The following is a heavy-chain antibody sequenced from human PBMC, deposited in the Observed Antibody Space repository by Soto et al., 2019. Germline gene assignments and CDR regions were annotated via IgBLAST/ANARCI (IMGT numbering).Heavy chain of an antibody. CDR1: GGTFSSYA. J-gene: IGHJ5*02. V-gene: IGHV1-69*06. Sequence: GASVKVSCKASGGTFSSYAISWVRQAPGQGLEWMGGIIPIFGTANYAQKFQGRVTITADKSTSTAYMELSSLRSEDTAVYYCARDILDSSSWYWFDPWGQGTLVTVS. D-gene: IGHD6-13*01. CDR2: IIPIFGTA. CDR3: ARDILDSSSWYWFDP.